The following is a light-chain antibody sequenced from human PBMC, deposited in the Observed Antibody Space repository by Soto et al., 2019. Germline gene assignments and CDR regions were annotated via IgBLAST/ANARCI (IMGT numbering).Light chain of an antibody. V-gene: IGLV1-40*01. J-gene: IGLJ3*02. CDR2: DNF. CDR1: SSNIGAGYD. Sequence: QSVLTQPPSVSGAPGQRVTISCTGSSSNIGAGYDVHWYQHVPGTAPKVLIYDNFYRPSGVPDRFSGSKSGTSASLAISGLRSEDEADYFCATWDDSLISPVFGGGTKLTVL. CDR3: ATWDDSLISPV.